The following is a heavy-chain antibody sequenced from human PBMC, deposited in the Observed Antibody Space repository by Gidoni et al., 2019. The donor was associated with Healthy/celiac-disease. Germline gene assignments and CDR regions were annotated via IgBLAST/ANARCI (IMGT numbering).Heavy chain of an antibody. CDR1: GFTFRSYS. D-gene: IGHD3-16*01. CDR3: ARDSPAEPLAYDYIWGPSDGVFDY. Sequence: QVPLVESGGGVVQPGRSLSLSCAASGFTFRSYSMHWVRQSPGKGLEWVACISYDGSNKYYEDSVKGRFTISRDNAKNTLYLQMNSLRAEDTAVYYCARDSPAEPLAYDYIWGPSDGVFDYWGQGTLVTVSS. J-gene: IGHJ4*02. V-gene: IGHV3-30-3*01. CDR2: ISYDGSNK.